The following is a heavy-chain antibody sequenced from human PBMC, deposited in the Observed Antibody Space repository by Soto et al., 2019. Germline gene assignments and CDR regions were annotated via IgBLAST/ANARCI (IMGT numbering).Heavy chain of an antibody. J-gene: IGHJ4*02. CDR3: ARASPVYDSSGYLVGYFDY. V-gene: IGHV1-69*13. D-gene: IGHD3-22*01. CDR1: GGTFSSYA. CDR2: IIPIFGTA. Sequence: SVKVSCKASGGTFSSYAISWVRQAPGQGLEWMGGIIPIFGTANYAQKFQGRVTITADESTSTAYMELSSPRSEDTAVYYCARASPVYDSSGYLVGYFDYWGQGTLVTVSS.